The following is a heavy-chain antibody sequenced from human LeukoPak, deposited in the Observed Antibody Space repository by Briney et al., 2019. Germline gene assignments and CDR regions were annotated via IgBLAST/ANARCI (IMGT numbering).Heavy chain of an antibody. D-gene: IGHD5-18*01. V-gene: IGHV3-23*01. J-gene: IGHJ4*02. CDR2: ISGSGGST. Sequence: GASLRLSCAASGFTFSSYAMSWVRQAPGKGLEWVSAISGSGGSTYYADSVKGRFTISRDNSKNTLYLQMNSPRAEDTAVYYCAKDGGYSYGQYYFDYWGQGTLVTVSS. CDR1: GFTFSSYA. CDR3: AKDGGYSYGQYYFDY.